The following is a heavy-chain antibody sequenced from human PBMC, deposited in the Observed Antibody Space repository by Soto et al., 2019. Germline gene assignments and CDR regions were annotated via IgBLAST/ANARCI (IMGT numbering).Heavy chain of an antibody. D-gene: IGHD3-3*02. Sequence: QVQLMQSGAEVKKPGSSVKVSCKASGGTFSTSAISWVRQAPGEGLEWVGGIMPIFATPDYAQKLQGRVTISAVESTATAYLELTRLTTDDPAVYYCARDKDRQQLGGNYYYILDVWGQGTAITVSS. CDR3: ARDKDRQQLGGNYYYILDV. CDR2: IMPIFATP. J-gene: IGHJ6*02. V-gene: IGHV1-69*12. CDR1: GGTFSTSA.